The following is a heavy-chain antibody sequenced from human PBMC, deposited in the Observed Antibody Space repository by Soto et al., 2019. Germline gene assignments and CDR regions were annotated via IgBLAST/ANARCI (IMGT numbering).Heavy chain of an antibody. J-gene: IGHJ4*02. V-gene: IGHV1-18*01. D-gene: IGHD5-18*01. CDR3: ARSYDGDYGDY. Sequence: QVQLVQSGAEVKKPGASVKVSCKASGYTFTSYGISWVRQAPGQGLEWMGWISHYNGNTNYAQKLQGRFTMTPDTSTSTAYMEVRSLRSDDTAVYYYARSYDGDYGDYWGQGTLVTVSS. CDR1: GYTFTSYG. CDR2: ISHYNGNT.